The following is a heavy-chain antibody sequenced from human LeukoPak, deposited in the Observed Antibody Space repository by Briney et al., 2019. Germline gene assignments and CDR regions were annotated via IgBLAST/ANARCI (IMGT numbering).Heavy chain of an antibody. Sequence: GGSLRLSCAASGFTFSSYWMHWVRQVPGKGLLRVARINTYGTSTSYGDSVEGRFTISRDNAKNTLDLEMKSLRDDDTAVYYCARGSSTVTTRDWFDPWGQGTQVTVSS. CDR1: GFTFSSYW. CDR3: ARGSSTVTTRDWFDP. CDR2: INTYGTST. J-gene: IGHJ5*02. V-gene: IGHV3-74*03. D-gene: IGHD4-17*01.